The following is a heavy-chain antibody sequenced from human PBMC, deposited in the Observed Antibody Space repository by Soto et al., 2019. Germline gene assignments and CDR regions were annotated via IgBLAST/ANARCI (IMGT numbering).Heavy chain of an antibody. J-gene: IGHJ5*02. CDR1: GGSISSGGYY. V-gene: IGHV4-31*03. CDR2: IYYSGST. CDR3: ARCITIFGVVINSGVWFDP. D-gene: IGHD3-3*01. Sequence: SETLSLTCTVSGGSISSGGYYWSWIRQHPGKGLEWIGYIYYSGSTYYNPSLKSRVIISVDTSKNQFSLKLSSVTAADTAVYYCARCITIFGVVINSGVWFDPWGEGTLVTVPS.